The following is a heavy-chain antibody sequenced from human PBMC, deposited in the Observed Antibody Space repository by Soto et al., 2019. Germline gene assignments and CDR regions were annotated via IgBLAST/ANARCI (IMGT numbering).Heavy chain of an antibody. CDR2: ISYDGSNK. CDR1: GFTFSSYG. J-gene: IGHJ6*03. CDR3: AKGGYSGYDRRLRDYYYYYMDV. V-gene: IGHV3-30*18. Sequence: GGSLRLSCAASGFTFSSYGMHWVRQAPGKGLEWVAVISYDGSNKYYADSVKGLFTISSDNSKNTLYLQMNSLRAEDTAVYYCAKGGYSGYDRRLRDYYYYYMDVWGKGTTVTVSS. D-gene: IGHD5-12*01.